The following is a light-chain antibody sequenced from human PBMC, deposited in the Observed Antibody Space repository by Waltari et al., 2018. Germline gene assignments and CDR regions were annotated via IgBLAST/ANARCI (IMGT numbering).Light chain of an antibody. Sequence: EILLTQSPDTLSLSPGEGATLSCRASQSLSTCVLAWYQHKPGQGPRLLIYAASSRATGIPGRFSGGKSGTDFSLTISRLEPEDFAVYYCQQYGSSPVTFGQGTRLEIK. J-gene: IGKJ5*01. CDR1: QSLSTCV. CDR2: AAS. V-gene: IGKV3-20*01. CDR3: QQYGSSPVT.